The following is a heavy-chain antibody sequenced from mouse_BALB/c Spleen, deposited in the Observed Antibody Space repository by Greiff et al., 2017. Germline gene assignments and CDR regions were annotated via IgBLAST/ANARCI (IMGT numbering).Heavy chain of an antibody. D-gene: IGHD6-1*01. V-gene: IGHV1S22*01. CDR1: GYTFTSYW. CDR3: TRRQLQGGAMDY. J-gene: IGHJ4*01. CDR2: IYPGSGST. Sequence: LQQPGSELVRPGASVKLSCKASGYTFTSYWMHWVKQRHGQGLEWIGNIYPGSGSTNYDEKFKSKGTLTVDTSSSTAYMHLSSLTSEDSAVYYCTRRQLQGGAMDYWGQGTSVTVSS.